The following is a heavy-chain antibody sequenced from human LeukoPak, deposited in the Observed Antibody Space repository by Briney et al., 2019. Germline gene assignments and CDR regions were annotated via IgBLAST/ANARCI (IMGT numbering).Heavy chain of an antibody. J-gene: IGHJ5*02. CDR2: IRSKAYGGTT. D-gene: IGHD4-17*01. V-gene: IGHV3-49*03. Sequence: GGSLRLPCTASGFTFGDYAMSWFRQAPGKGLEWVGFIRSKAYGGTTEYAASVKGRFTISRDDSKSIAYLQMNSLKTEDTAVYYCTGDTVRWFDPWGQGTLVTVSS. CDR1: GFTFGDYA. CDR3: TGDTVRWFDP.